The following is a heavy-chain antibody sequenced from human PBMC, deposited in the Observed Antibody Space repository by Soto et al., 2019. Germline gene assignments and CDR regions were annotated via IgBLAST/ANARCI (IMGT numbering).Heavy chain of an antibody. D-gene: IGHD2-15*01. CDR2: IIPIFGTA. CDR1: GGTFSSYA. Sequence: QVQLVQSGAEVKKPGSSVKVSCKASGGTFSSYAISWVRQAPGQGLEWMGGIIPIFGTAYYAQKFQGRVTITADESTSTAYMELSSLRSEDTAVYYCARDRVAATTNYYYYGMDVWGQGTTVTVSS. V-gene: IGHV1-69*01. J-gene: IGHJ6*02. CDR3: ARDRVAATTNYYYYGMDV.